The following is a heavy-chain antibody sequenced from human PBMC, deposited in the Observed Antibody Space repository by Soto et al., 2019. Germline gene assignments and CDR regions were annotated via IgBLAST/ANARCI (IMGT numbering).Heavy chain of an antibody. CDR1: GFTFSSYA. Sequence: QVQLVESGGGVVQPGRSLRLSCAASGFTFSSYAMHWVRQAPGKGLEWVAVISYDGSNKYYADSVKGRFTISRDNSKSTLYLQMNSLRAEDTAVYYCAREGHDSSGYNLDYWGQGTLVTVSS. CDR3: AREGHDSSGYNLDY. D-gene: IGHD3-22*01. V-gene: IGHV3-30-3*01. CDR2: ISYDGSNK. J-gene: IGHJ4*02.